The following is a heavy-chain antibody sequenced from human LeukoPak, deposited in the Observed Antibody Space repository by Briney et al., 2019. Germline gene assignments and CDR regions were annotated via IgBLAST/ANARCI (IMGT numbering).Heavy chain of an antibody. V-gene: IGHV1-46*01. Sequence: ASVNVSCKASGYTFTSYYMHWVRQAPGQGLEWMGIINPSGGSTSYAQKFQGRVTMTRDTSTSTVYMELSSLRSEDTAVYYCARDYTVTTLGFSFDYWGQGTLVTVSS. J-gene: IGHJ4*02. D-gene: IGHD4-17*01. CDR1: GYTFTSYY. CDR3: ARDYTVTTLGFSFDY. CDR2: INPSGGST.